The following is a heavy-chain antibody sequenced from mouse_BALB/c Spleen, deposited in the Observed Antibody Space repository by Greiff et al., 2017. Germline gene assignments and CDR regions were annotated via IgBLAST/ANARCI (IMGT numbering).Heavy chain of an antibody. CDR3: AREEDYDY. V-gene: IGHV5-6*01. D-gene: IGHD2-4*01. CDR2: ISSGGSYT. J-gene: IGHJ2*01. CDR1: GFTFSSYG. Sequence: EVNVVESGGDLVKPGGSLKLSCAASGFTFSSYGMSWVRQTPDKRLEWVATISSGGSYTYYPDSVKGRFTISRDNAKNTLYLQMSSLKSEDTAMYYCAREEDYDYWGQGTTLTVSS.